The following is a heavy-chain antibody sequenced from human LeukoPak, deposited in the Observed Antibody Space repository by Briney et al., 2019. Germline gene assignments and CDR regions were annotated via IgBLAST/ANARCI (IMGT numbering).Heavy chain of an antibody. CDR1: GGTFRSYA. V-gene: IGHV1-69*01. D-gene: IGHD6-6*01. CDR2: IIPIFGTA. CDR3: ARSPTHFGQHKPYSSSSRFWFDP. Sequence: GSSVKVSCKASGGTFRSYAISWVRQAPGQGLEWMGGIIPIFGTANYAQKFQGRVTITADESTSTAYMELSSLRSEDTAVYYCARSPTHFGQHKPYSSSSRFWFDPWGLGTLVTVSS. J-gene: IGHJ5*02.